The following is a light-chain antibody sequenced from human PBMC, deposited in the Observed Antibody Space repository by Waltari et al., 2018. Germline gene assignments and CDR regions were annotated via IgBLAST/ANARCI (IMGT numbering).Light chain of an antibody. CDR3: QQYDGEVVT. J-gene: IGKJ4*01. CDR2: GTS. Sequence: EIVLTQSPGTLSLSPGERATLSCRASKSVTSISLTWYQKKVGQAPMLLIYGTSSRATGIPDRFSGSGSGTEFTLTISRLEPEDFAVYYCQQYDGEVVTFGGGTKVEI. CDR1: KSVTSIS. V-gene: IGKV3-20*01.